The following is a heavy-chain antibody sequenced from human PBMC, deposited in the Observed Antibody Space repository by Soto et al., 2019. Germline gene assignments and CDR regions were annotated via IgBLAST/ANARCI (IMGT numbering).Heavy chain of an antibody. D-gene: IGHD3-22*01. J-gene: IGHJ3*02. Sequence: QVQLVQSGAEVKKPGASVKVSCKASGYTFTSYYMHWVRQAPGQGLEWVGFINPTGGATSYAQHFQGRVTMTRDTSTSTVYMELSSLTSEETAVYYCARRDGSGYYYEAFDMWGQGTMVTVSS. CDR2: INPTGGAT. CDR1: GYTFTSYY. CDR3: ARRDGSGYYYEAFDM. V-gene: IGHV1-46*01.